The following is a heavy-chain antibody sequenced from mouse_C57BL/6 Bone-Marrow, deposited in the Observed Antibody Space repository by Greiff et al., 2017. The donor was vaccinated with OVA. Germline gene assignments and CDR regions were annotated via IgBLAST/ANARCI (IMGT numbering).Heavy chain of an antibody. CDR1: GYTFTSYT. CDR2: INPSSGYT. Sequence: VQGVESGAELARPGASVKMSCKASGYTFTSYTMHWVKQRPGQGLEWIGYINPSSGYTKYNQKFKDKATLTADKSSSTAYMQLSSLTSEDSAVYYCARDGYYADYWGQGTTLTVSS. V-gene: IGHV1-4*01. CDR3: ARDGYYADY. D-gene: IGHD2-3*01. J-gene: IGHJ2*01.